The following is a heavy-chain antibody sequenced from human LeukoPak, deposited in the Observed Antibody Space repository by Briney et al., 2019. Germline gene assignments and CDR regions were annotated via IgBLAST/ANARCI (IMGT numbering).Heavy chain of an antibody. D-gene: IGHD3-22*01. V-gene: IGHV1-2*02. CDR3: ARGAAYYYDSSGYDAFDI. Sequence: GASVKVSCKASGYTFTGYYIHWVRQAPGQGLEWMGWINPNSGGTNYAQKFQGRVTMTRDTSISTAYMELSRLRSDDTAVYYCARGAAYYYDSSGYDAFDIWGQGTMVTVSS. J-gene: IGHJ3*02. CDR1: GYTFTGYY. CDR2: INPNSGGT.